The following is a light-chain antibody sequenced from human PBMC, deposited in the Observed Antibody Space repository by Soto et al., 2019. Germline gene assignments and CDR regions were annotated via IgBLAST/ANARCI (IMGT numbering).Light chain of an antibody. CDR3: QQYNSYLYT. J-gene: IGKJ2*01. V-gene: IGKV1-5*01. Sequence: DIQMTQSPSTLSASVGDRVTITCRASQSISIWLAWYQQKPGKAPKLLIYDATTLESGVPSRFSGSGSGTEFTLTISSLQPDDFATYYFQQYNSYLYTFGQGTKVEIK. CDR2: DAT. CDR1: QSISIW.